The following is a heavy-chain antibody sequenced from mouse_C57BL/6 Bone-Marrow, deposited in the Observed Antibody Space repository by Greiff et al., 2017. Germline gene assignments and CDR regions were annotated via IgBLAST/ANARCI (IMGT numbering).Heavy chain of an antibody. CDR2: IYPGGGYT. V-gene: IGHV1-63*01. J-gene: IGHJ2*01. D-gene: IGHD1-2*01. CDR3: ARSGSPVPFDY. CDR1: GYTFTNYW. Sequence: QVQLKESGAELVRPGTSVKMSCKASGYTFTNYWIGWAKQRPGHGLEWIGDIYPGGGYTNYNEKFKGKATLTADKSSSTAYMQFSSLTSEDSAIYYCARSGSPVPFDYWGQGTTLTVSS.